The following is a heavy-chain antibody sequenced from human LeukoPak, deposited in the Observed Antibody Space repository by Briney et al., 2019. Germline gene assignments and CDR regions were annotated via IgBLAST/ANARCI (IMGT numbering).Heavy chain of an antibody. V-gene: IGHV3-74*01. J-gene: IGHJ4*02. D-gene: IGHD3-22*01. CDR1: GFTFRNYW. CDR2: IDSYGST. CDR3: ARGLVHDTSGYYSDY. Sequence: GGSLRLSCAASGFTFRNYWMHWVRQAPGKGLVWVSRIDSYGSTNYADSVKGRFTTSRDNAKNTLYLQMNSLRAEDTAVYYCARGLVHDTSGYYSDYWGQGTLVTVSS.